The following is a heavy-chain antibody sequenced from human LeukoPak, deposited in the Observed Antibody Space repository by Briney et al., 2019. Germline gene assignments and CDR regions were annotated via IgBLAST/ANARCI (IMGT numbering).Heavy chain of an antibody. J-gene: IGHJ4*02. CDR2: INHSGST. D-gene: IGHD2-2*01. Sequence: PSETLSLTCTVSGGSISSSSYYWGWIRQPPGKGLEWIGEINHSGSTNYNPSLKSRVTISVDTSKNQFSLKLSSVTAADTAVYYCARHGRRIAPYCSSTSCYGRFDYWGQGTLVTVSS. CDR1: GGSISSSSYY. CDR3: ARHGRRIAPYCSSTSCYGRFDY. V-gene: IGHV4-39*01.